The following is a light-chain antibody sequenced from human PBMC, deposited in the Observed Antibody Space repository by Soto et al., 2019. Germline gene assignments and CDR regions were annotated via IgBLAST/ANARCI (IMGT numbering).Light chain of an antibody. Sequence: QSVLTQPPSVSAAPGQKVTISCSGSSSNIGNNYVSWYQQLPGTAPKLLIYDNNERPSGIPDRFSDSKSGASATLDITGLQTGDEADYYCGTWDSSLTAGVFGGGTKVTVL. CDR1: SSNIGNNY. J-gene: IGLJ2*01. CDR2: DNN. V-gene: IGLV1-51*01. CDR3: GTWDSSLTAGV.